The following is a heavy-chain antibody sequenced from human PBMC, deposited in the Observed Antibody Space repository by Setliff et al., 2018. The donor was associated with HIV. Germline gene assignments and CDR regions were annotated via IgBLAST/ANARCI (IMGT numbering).Heavy chain of an antibody. D-gene: IGHD6-6*01. CDR3: ARGPESVAPRMCAFDI. Sequence: SETLSLTCAVYGGSFMGYCWNWIRQPPGKGLEWIGEINHSGNTNSNPSLKSRVTISVDPSKSQFSLRLNSVTAADTATYYCARGPESVAPRMCAFDIWGQGTMVTVSS. J-gene: IGHJ3*02. CDR2: INHSGNT. CDR1: GGSFMGYC. V-gene: IGHV4-34*01.